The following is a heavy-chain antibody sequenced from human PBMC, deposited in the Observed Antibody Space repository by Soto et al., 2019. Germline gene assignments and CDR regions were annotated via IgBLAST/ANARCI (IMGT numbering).Heavy chain of an antibody. J-gene: IGHJ3*02. D-gene: IGHD3-22*01. CDR3: AKDRAKTYYYDSSAEGAFDI. CDR1: GFTFSSYA. Sequence: RLSCAASGFTFSSYAMSWVRQAPGKGLEWVSAISGSGGSTYYADSVKGRFTISRDNSKNTLYLQMNSLRAEDTAVYYCAKDRAKTYYYDSSAEGAFDIWGQGTMVTVSS. CDR2: ISGSGGST. V-gene: IGHV3-23*01.